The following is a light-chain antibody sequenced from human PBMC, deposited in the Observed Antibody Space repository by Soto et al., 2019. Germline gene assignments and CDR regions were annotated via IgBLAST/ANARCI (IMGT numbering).Light chain of an antibody. CDR2: SSD. CDR1: SSNIGRNT. Sequence: QSVLTQPPSASGTPGQRVTISCSGSSSNIGRNTVKWYRQLPGTAPKLLIGSSDQRPSGVPNLFSGSQSGTSASLAISGLQSEEEADYICAPLDDGLNAWAFGGGTQLTVL. V-gene: IGLV1-44*01. J-gene: IGLJ3*02. CDR3: APLDDGLNAWA.